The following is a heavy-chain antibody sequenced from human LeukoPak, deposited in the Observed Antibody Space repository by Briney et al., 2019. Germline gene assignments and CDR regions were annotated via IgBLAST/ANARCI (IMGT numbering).Heavy chain of an antibody. CDR3: ARRFLVYGRAFDI. CDR1: GGSISSYY. V-gene: IGHV4-59*12. J-gene: IGHJ3*02. D-gene: IGHD4-17*01. Sequence: PSETLSLTCTVSGGSISSYYWNWIRQPPGKGLEWIGYMYYSGSSNYNPSLKSRVTISVDTSKNQFSLKLSSVTAADTAVYYCARRFLVYGRAFDIWGQGTMVTVSS. CDR2: MYYSGSS.